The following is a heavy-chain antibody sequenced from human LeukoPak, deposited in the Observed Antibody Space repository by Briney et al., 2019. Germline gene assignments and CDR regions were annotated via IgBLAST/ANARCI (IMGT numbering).Heavy chain of an antibody. CDR2: IITIFGTA. CDR3: ARDLWYYYGSGSYYIPSNMDV. V-gene: IGHV1-69*05. J-gene: IGHJ6*03. D-gene: IGHD3-10*01. Sequence: SVKVSCKASGGTFISYAISWVRQAPGQGREWMGRIITIFGTATYAQKFQGRVTITTDESTSTAYMELSSLRSEDTAVYYCARDLWYYYGSGSYYIPSNMDVWGKGTTVTVSS. CDR1: GGTFISYA.